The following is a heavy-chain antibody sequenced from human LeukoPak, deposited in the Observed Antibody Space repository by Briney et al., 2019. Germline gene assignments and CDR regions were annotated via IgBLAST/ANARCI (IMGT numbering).Heavy chain of an antibody. D-gene: IGHD2-2*01. CDR3: ARDLGIPAAPNDY. J-gene: IGHJ4*02. CDR2: IYYSGST. Sequence: PSETLSLTCTVSGGSISSSSYYWGWIRQPPGKGLEWIGSIYYSGSTYYNPSLKSRVTISVDTSKNQFSLKLSSVTAADTAVYYCARDLGIPAAPNDYWGQGTLVTVSS. V-gene: IGHV4-39*07. CDR1: GGSISSSSYY.